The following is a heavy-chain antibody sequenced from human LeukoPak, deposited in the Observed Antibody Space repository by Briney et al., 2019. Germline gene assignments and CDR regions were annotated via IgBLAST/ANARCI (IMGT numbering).Heavy chain of an antibody. CDR2: IYSGGST. CDR1: GFTVSSNY. J-gene: IGHJ3*01. CDR3: ARLEKHGAFDL. Sequence: GGSLRLSCAASGFTVSSNYMSLVRQAPGKGLEWVSIIYSGGSTYYADSVKGRFTISRDNSKNTLFLQMNSLRAEDTAVYYCARLEKHGAFDLWGQGTMVTVSS. V-gene: IGHV3-53*01.